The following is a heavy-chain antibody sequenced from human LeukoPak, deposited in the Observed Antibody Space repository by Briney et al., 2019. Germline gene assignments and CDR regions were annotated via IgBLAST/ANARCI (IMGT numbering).Heavy chain of an antibody. V-gene: IGHV3-64D*09. CDR2: ISNNGGST. J-gene: IGHJ4*02. D-gene: IGHD6-19*01. Sequence: PGGSLRLSCAASGFTFSSYWMTWVRQAPGKGLEYVSAISNNGGSTYYADSVKGRFTISRDNSKNTLYLQMSSLRAEDTALYYCVKSPSSGWYIGDYFDYWGQGTLVAVSS. CDR1: GFTFSSYW. CDR3: VKSPSSGWYIGDYFDY.